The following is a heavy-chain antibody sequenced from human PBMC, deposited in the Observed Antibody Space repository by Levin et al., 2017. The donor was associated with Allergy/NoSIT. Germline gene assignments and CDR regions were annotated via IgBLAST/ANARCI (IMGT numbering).Heavy chain of an antibody. Sequence: SGPTLVKPTQTFTLTCTFSGFSLSPSGRCVSWIRQPPGKALEWLARIDWDDDKYYSTPLKTRLTISKDTSKNQVVHTMTNMYPVDTATYYWARIHPGSGSYFGLDYYYYMDGWGKGTTVTVSS. D-gene: IGHD3-10*01. J-gene: IGHJ6*03. CDR3: ARIHPGSGSYFGLDYYYYMDG. CDR2: IDWDDDK. V-gene: IGHV2-70*11. CDR1: GFSLSPSGRC.